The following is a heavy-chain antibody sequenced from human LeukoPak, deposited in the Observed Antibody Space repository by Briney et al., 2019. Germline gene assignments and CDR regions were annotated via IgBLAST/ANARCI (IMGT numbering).Heavy chain of an antibody. CDR2: IWYDGSNK. D-gene: IGHD2-15*01. J-gene: IGHJ4*02. Sequence: QAGGSLRLSCAASGFTFSSYGMHWVRQAPGKGLEWVAVIWYDGSNKYYADSVKGRFTISRDNSKNTVYLQMNSLRAEDTAVYYCARDFWLGRRSGSGYSDYWGQGTLVTVSS. CDR1: GFTFSSYG. V-gene: IGHV3-33*01. CDR3: ARDFWLGRRSGSGYSDY.